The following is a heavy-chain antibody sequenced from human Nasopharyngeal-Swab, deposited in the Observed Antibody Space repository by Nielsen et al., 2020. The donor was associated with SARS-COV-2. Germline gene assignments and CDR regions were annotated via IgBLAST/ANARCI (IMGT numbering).Heavy chain of an antibody. Sequence: GGSLRLSCAASGFTFSSYGMHWVRQAPGKGLEWVAVISYDGSNKYYADSVKGRFTISRDNSKNTLYLQMNSLRAEDTAVYYCAREESGSYYPFFDYWGQGTLVTVSS. V-gene: IGHV3-30*03. D-gene: IGHD1-26*01. CDR3: AREESGSYYPFFDY. J-gene: IGHJ4*02. CDR2: ISYDGSNK. CDR1: GFTFSSYG.